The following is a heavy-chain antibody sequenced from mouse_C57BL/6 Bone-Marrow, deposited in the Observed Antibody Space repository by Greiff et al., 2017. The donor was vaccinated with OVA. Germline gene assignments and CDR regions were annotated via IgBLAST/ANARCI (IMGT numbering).Heavy chain of an antibody. CDR3: ARFYDDGYFDV. CDR1: GFTFSDYY. CDR2: INYDGSST. J-gene: IGHJ1*03. Sequence: EVMLVESEGGLVQPGSSMKLSCTASGFTFSDYYMAWVRQVPEKGLEWVANINYDGSSTYYLDSLKSRFIISRDNAKNILYLQMSSLKSEDTATYYCARFYDDGYFDVWGTGTTVTVSS. D-gene: IGHD2-4*01. V-gene: IGHV5-16*01.